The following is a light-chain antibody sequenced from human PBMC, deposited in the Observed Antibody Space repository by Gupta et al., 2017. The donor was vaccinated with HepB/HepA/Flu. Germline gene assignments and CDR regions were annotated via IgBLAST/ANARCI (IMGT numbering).Light chain of an antibody. CDR1: QSVSSN. V-gene: IGKV3-15*01. CDR3: QHYNNWPPKT. Sequence: EIVMTQSPATLSVSPGERATLSCRASQSVSSNLAWYQQKPGHAPRLLIYGASTRDTGIPARFSGSGYGTEFTLTISIRQLEDFAVYYCQHYNNWPPKTFGQGTKVEIK. CDR2: GAS. J-gene: IGKJ1*01.